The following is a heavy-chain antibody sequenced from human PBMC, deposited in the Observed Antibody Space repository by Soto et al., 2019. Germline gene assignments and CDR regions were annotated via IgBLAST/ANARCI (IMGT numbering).Heavy chain of an antibody. Sequence: GGSLRLSCAASGFTFSSYSMNWVRQAPGKGLEWVSSISSSSSYIYYADSVKGRFTISRDNAKNSLYLQMNSLRAEDTAVYYCARGWIAARPGSYYYYYMDVWGKGTTVTVSS. J-gene: IGHJ6*03. CDR2: ISSSSSYI. V-gene: IGHV3-21*01. CDR3: ARGWIAARPGSYYYYYMDV. D-gene: IGHD6-6*01. CDR1: GFTFSSYS.